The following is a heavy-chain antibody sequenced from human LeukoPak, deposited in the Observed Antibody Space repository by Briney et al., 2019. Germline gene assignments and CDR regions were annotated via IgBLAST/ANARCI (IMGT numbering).Heavy chain of an antibody. CDR3: ARHRRYTTGSEEYDY. Sequence: SETLSLTCTVSDDSISSSSYYWAWIRQSPGKGLEWIGSIYYSGTTYYNPSLKSRVTISVDTSRSQFSLKVGSVTAADTAVYYCARHRRYTTGSEEYDYWGQGNMVTVSS. V-gene: IGHV4-39*01. CDR1: DDSISSSSYY. CDR2: IYYSGTT. D-gene: IGHD2-8*02. J-gene: IGHJ4*02.